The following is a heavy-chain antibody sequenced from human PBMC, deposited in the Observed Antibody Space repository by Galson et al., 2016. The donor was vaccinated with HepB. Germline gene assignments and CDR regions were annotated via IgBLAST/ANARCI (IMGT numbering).Heavy chain of an antibody. CDR1: GYTFTTYG. Sequence: SVKVSCKASGYTFTTYGISWVRQAPGQGLEWMGWISAYNGNTNYAQKLQGRVTMTTDTSTSTAYMELSSLRSDDTAVYYCARDPRKIRYQLLENYDHYYAMDVWGQGTTVTVSS. V-gene: IGHV1-18*01. D-gene: IGHD2-2*01. J-gene: IGHJ6*02. CDR2: ISAYNGNT. CDR3: ARDPRKIRYQLLENYDHYYAMDV.